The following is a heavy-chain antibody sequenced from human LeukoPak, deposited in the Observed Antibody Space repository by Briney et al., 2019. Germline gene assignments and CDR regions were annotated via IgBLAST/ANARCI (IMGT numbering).Heavy chain of an antibody. D-gene: IGHD1-14*01. Sequence: QPGGSLRLSCAVSGFSFSDFFMAWVRRAPGKGLEWIGRSRNKENNYAAEYAASVKGRFTISRDDSKDSLYLQLSSLKTEDTAVYYCTRENYRNLDYWGQGTLVTVSS. CDR1: GFSFSDFF. CDR2: SRNKENNYAA. J-gene: IGHJ4*02. V-gene: IGHV3-72*01. CDR3: TRENYRNLDY.